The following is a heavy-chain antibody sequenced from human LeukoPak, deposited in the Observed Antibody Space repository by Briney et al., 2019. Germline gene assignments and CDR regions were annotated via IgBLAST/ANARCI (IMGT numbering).Heavy chain of an antibody. CDR3: ARDSDSYSSSWYDWFDP. Sequence: GASVKVSCKASGYTFTSYGISWVRQAPGQGLEWMGWISAYNGNTNYAQKLQGRVTMTTDTSTSTAYMELRSLRSDDTAVYYSARDSDSYSSSWYDWFDPWGQGTLVTVSS. D-gene: IGHD6-13*01. CDR1: GYTFTSYG. V-gene: IGHV1-18*01. J-gene: IGHJ5*02. CDR2: ISAYNGNT.